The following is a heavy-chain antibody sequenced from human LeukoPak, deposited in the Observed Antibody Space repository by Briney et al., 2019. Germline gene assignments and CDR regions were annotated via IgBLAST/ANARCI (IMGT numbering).Heavy chain of an antibody. CDR2: ISYDGSNK. Sequence: PGRSLRLSCAASGFTFSSYAMHWVRQAPGKGLEWVAVISYDGSNKYYADSVKGRFTISRDNAKNSLYLQMNSLRAEDTAVYYCAREHSITIFGAPYYYYYYMDVWGKGTTVTVSS. V-gene: IGHV3-30-3*01. D-gene: IGHD3-3*01. J-gene: IGHJ6*03. CDR1: GFTFSSYA. CDR3: AREHSITIFGAPYYYYYYMDV.